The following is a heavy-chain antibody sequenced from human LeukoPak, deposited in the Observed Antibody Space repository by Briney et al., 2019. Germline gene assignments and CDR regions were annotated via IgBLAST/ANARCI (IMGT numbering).Heavy chain of an antibody. J-gene: IGHJ4*02. CDR2: ISYDGSIE. Sequence: GGSLRLSCEVSGFTFSSCAMHWVRQAPGKGLEWVAVISYDGSIEYYADSVKGRFTISRDDSRNTLYLQMNSLRPEDTALYYCAKDLQHLVRTLSFDYWGQGTLVTVSS. D-gene: IGHD6-13*01. V-gene: IGHV3-30*04. CDR3: AKDLQHLVRTLSFDY. CDR1: GFTFSSCA.